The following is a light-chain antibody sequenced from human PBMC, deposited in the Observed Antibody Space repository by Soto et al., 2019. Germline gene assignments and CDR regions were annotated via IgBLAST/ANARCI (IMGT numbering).Light chain of an antibody. CDR1: QTVNIW. V-gene: IGKV1-5*03. CDR2: KAS. J-gene: IGKJ1*01. CDR3: QQSNTYSRT. Sequence: DIQMTQSPSTLSASVGDRVTITCRASQTVNIWLAWYQQKPGKAPKLLIYKASSLESGVPSRFSGSGSGTEFTLTISSLQPDDFATYYCQQSNTYSRTFGQGTKVEIK.